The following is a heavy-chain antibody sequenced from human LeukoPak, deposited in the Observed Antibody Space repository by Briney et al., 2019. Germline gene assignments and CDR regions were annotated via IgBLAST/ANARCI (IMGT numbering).Heavy chain of an antibody. CDR3: ANHGGWPRFDY. CDR2: ISSRGGST. V-gene: IGHV3-23*01. CDR1: GFTFNSYA. D-gene: IGHD6-19*01. Sequence: GGSLRLSCAASGFTFNSYAMSWVRRAPGKGLEWVSTISSRGGSTYYADSVKGRFTISRDNSKNTLYLQMNSLGAEDAALYYCANHGGWPRFDYWGQGTLVTVSS. J-gene: IGHJ4*02.